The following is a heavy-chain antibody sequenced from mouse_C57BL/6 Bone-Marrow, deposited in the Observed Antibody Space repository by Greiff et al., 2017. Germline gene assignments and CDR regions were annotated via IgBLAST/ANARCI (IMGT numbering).Heavy chain of an antibody. CDR3: ARHRLPNRYCDV. V-gene: IGHV5-12*01. J-gene: IGHJ1*03. CDR1: GFTFSDYY. D-gene: IGHD1-2*01. CDR2: ISNGGGST. Sequence: EVKLMESGGGLVQPGGSLKLSCAASGFTFSDYYMYWVRQTPEKRLEWVAYISNGGGSTYYPDTVKGRFTISRDNAKNTLYLQMSRLKSEDTAMYYCARHRLPNRYCDVWGTGTTVTVSS.